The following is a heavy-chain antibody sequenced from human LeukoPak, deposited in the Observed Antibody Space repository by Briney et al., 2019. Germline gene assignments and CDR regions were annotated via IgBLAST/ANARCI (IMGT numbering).Heavy chain of an antibody. Sequence: PGGSLRLSCEASGFAVSSYYISWVRQAPGKGLEWVAAIFRDGSTSHADSVKGRFTISRDNFRNTVHLQMNSLRAGDAAVYYCATEFCNDWGRGTLVTVSS. V-gene: IGHV3-53*01. CDR3: ATEFCND. CDR1: GFAVSSYY. J-gene: IGHJ4*02. CDR2: IFRDGST. D-gene: IGHD3-3*01.